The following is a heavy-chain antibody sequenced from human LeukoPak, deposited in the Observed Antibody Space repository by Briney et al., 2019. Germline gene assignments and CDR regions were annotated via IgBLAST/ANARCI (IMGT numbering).Heavy chain of an antibody. J-gene: IGHJ4*02. V-gene: IGHV3-33*01. D-gene: IGHD3-22*01. CDR1: GFTFSSYG. CDR2: IWYDGSNK. CDR3: AGGPYYYDSSGYPGGLDY. Sequence: GGSLRLSCAASGFTFSSYGMHWVRQAPGKGLAWVAVIWYDGSNKYYADSVKGRFTISRDNSKNTLYLQMNSLRAEDTAVYYCAGGPYYYDSSGYPGGLDYWGQGTLVTVSS.